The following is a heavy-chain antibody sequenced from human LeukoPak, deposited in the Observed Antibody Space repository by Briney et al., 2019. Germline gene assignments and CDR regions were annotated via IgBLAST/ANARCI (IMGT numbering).Heavy chain of an antibody. J-gene: IGHJ5*02. D-gene: IGHD3-22*01. CDR1: GFTFSSYW. Sequence: GGSLRLSCVASGFTFSSYWMHWVRQAPGKGLEWVSRINPDGSTTTYADSVKGRFTISRDNAKNTVYLQMNSLRAEDTAVYYCARVLSGSWDWFDPWGQGTLVTVSS. V-gene: IGHV3-74*01. CDR2: INPDGSTT. CDR3: ARVLSGSWDWFDP.